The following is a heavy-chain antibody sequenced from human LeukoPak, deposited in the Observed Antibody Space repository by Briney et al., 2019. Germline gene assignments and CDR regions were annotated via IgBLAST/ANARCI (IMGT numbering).Heavy chain of an antibody. D-gene: IGHD5-18*01. CDR2: FDPEDGET. V-gene: IGHV1-24*01. CDR3: ATGGVDTAMVTGVY. J-gene: IGHJ4*02. CDR1: GYTLTELP. Sequence: GSVKVSCKVSGYTLTELPMHWVRQAPGKGLEWMGGFDPEDGETIYAQKFQGRVTMTEDTSTDTAYMELSSLRSEDTAVYYCATGGVDTAMVTGVYWGQGTLVTVSS.